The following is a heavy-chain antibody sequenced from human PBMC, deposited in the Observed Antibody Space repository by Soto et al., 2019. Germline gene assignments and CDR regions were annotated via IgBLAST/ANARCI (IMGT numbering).Heavy chain of an antibody. J-gene: IGHJ4*02. Sequence: QVQLMQSGAEVKKPGSSVKVSCKASGGTFSTYHINWVRQAPGQGLEWMGRIIAILGIENYAQKFQGRVAITADKSTSTTYMELSSLRSEDTAIYYCTSGRHCTTSRCYSYFGTWGQGILVTVSS. CDR2: IIAILGIE. V-gene: IGHV1-69*02. D-gene: IGHD2-8*01. CDR3: TSGRHCTTSRCYSYFGT. CDR1: GGTFSTYH.